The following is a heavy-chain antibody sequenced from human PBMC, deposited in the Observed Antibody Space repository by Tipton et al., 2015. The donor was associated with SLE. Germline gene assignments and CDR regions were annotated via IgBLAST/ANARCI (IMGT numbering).Heavy chain of an antibody. Sequence: SLRLSCAASGFTFSSYEMNWVRQAPGKGLEWVSYISSSGSTIYYADSVKGRFTISRDNAKNSLYLQMNSLRAEDTAVYYCARDNSGRFHFDYWGQGTLVTVAS. J-gene: IGHJ4*02. V-gene: IGHV3-48*03. CDR3: ARDNSGRFHFDY. CDR1: GFTFSSYE. D-gene: IGHD2-15*01. CDR2: ISSSGSTI.